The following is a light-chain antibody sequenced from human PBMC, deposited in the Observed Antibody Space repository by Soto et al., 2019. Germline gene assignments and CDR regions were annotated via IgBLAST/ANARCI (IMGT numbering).Light chain of an antibody. CDR3: VLYMGSGSVV. CDR2: STN. CDR1: SGSVSTSYY. V-gene: IGLV8-61*01. J-gene: IGLJ2*01. Sequence: QTVVTQEPSFSVSPGGTVTLTCGLSSGSVSTSYYPSWYQQTPGQAPRTPIYSTNTRSSGVPDRFSGSILGNKAALTITGAQADDESDYYCVLYMGSGSVVFGGGTKVTVL.